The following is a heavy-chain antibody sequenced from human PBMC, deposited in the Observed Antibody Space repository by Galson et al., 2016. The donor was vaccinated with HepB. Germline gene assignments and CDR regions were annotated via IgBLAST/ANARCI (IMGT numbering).Heavy chain of an antibody. Sequence: SLRLSCAASGFTFSSYGMHWVRQAPGKGLVWVAVIWNDGSNKYYADSVKGRFTISRDNSKNTLYLQMNSLRAEDTAVYYCARGGIWNDYGGNHAFDSWGQGTMVTCSS. CDR3: ARGGIWNDYGGNHAFDS. CDR2: IWNDGSNK. CDR1: GFTFSSYG. J-gene: IGHJ3*02. D-gene: IGHD4-23*01. V-gene: IGHV3-33*01.